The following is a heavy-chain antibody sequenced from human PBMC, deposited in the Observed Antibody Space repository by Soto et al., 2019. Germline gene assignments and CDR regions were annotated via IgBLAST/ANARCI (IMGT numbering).Heavy chain of an antibody. V-gene: IGHV1-69*01. CDR3: ARDGGRHSGGIDY. CDR2: IIPIFGTA. J-gene: IGHJ4*02. Sequence: QVQLVQSGAEVKKPGSSVKVSCKASGGTFSSYSINWVRQAPGQGLEWMGEIIPIFGTANYAQKFQGRVTITADESTSPAHMELSSLRSEDTAVYYCARDGGRHSGGIDYWGQGTLVTVSS. CDR1: GGTFSSYS. D-gene: IGHD1-26*01.